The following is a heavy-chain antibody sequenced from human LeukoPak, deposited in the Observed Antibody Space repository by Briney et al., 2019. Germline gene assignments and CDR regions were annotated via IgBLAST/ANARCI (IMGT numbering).Heavy chain of an antibody. V-gene: IGHV4-39*07. CDR3: ARFTYTTRPSDV. CDR1: GVSISNTSYY. CDR2: IYHNGRT. Sequence: SGTLSLTCNVSGVSISNTSYYWGLIRQAPEMGLEWVGTIYHNGRTYYNPSLRKRVIMSIDRSQGQFSLKLKSMTAADTAVYYCARFTYTTRPSDVWGKGTTVTVSS. J-gene: IGHJ6*04. D-gene: IGHD3-16*01.